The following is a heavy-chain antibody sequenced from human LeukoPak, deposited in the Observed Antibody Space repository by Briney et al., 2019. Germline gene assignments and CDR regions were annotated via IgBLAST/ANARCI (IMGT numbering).Heavy chain of an antibody. CDR1: GGSFRRYA. J-gene: IGHJ6*04. D-gene: IGHD1-1*01. CDR2: IMPVLDTG. V-gene: IGHV1-69*06. Sequence: SVKVSCKASGGSFRRYAFAWVRQAPGQGLEWMGGIMPVLDTGSYAQGFQGRVTITADRSTSTAYMELRSLRPEDTALYYCAARDNGNDLLSYHAMDVWATGPRSPSPQ. CDR3: AARDNGNDLLSYHAMDV.